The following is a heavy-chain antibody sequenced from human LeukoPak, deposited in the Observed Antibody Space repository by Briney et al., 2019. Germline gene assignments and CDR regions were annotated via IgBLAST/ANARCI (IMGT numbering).Heavy chain of an antibody. Sequence: PSETLSLTCTVSGGSISSYYWSWIRQPPGKGLEGIGYIYYRGSTNYNPSLKSRVTISVDTSKNQFSLKLSSVTAADTAVYYCATIQWLSKTIDYWGQGTLVTVSS. V-gene: IGHV4-59*01. CDR3: ATIQWLSKTIDY. CDR2: IYYRGST. J-gene: IGHJ4*02. CDR1: GGSISSYY. D-gene: IGHD3-22*01.